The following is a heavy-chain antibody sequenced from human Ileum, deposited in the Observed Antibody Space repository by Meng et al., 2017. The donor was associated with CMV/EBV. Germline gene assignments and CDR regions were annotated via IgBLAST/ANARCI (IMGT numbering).Heavy chain of an antibody. CDR3: VKQLTGSTAWWFDP. D-gene: IGHD5-24*01. CDR1: EFPFNSHW. CDR2: INEDGSQK. Sequence: GESLKISCAASEFPFNSHWMSWARQAPGKGLEWVANINEDGSQKYYADSVKGRFIISRDNAKNSLYLQVINLRAEDTARYYCVKQLTGSTAWWFDPWGQGTLVTVSS. J-gene: IGHJ5*02. V-gene: IGHV3-7*01.